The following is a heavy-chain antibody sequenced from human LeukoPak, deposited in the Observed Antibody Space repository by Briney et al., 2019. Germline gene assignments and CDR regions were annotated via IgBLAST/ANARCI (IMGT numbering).Heavy chain of an antibody. J-gene: IGHJ4*02. D-gene: IGHD6-13*01. CDR3: ASLADSSSWYWIDY. CDR2: IYYSGST. CDR1: GGSISSYY. V-gene: IGHV4-59*08. Sequence: SETLSLTCTVSGGSISSYYWSWIRQPPGKGLEWIGYIYYSGSTNYNPSLKSRVTISVDTSKNQFSLKLSSVTAADTAVYYCASLADSSSWYWIDYWGQGTLVTVSS.